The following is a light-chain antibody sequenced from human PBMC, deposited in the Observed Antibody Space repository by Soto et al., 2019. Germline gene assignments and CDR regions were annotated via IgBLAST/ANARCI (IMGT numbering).Light chain of an antibody. CDR2: ETS. V-gene: IGKV3D-20*02. CDR1: QNVLSDY. Sequence: EIVLTQSPGTLSLSPGERATLSCRASQNVLSDYLAWYQQKPGQAPRLLVYETSTRATAVPDRFRGSGSGTDFTLTVSSLEPEDFAVYYCQHFTAAQLTFGGGTKVEI. J-gene: IGKJ4*01. CDR3: QHFTAAQLT.